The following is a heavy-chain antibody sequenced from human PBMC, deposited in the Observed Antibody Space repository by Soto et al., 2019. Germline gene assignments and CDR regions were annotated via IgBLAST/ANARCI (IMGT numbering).Heavy chain of an antibody. J-gene: IGHJ4*02. V-gene: IGHV4-4*07. CDR2: FSLSGTT. CDR3: ARGMTPPGAPAWYYFDS. Sequence: SETLSLTCTVSGASITGSSYWSWIRQPAGKGLEWIGRFSLSGTTSYNPSLRSRVTMSADVSKNQFSLRLTSVTAADTALYYCARGMTPPGAPAWYYFDSXGQGTLVTVS. D-gene: IGHD2-8*02. CDR1: GASITGSSY.